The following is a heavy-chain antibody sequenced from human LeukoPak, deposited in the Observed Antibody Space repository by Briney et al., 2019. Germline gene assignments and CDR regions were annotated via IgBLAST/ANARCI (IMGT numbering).Heavy chain of an antibody. CDR3: ARDGPEGGDY. D-gene: IGHD1-14*01. CDR1: GYTFTTYC. V-gene: IGHV1-46*01. Sequence: ASVKVSCKASGYTFTTYCMHWVRQAPGQGLEWMGIINPSGGSTSYAQKFQGRVTMTRDTSTSTVYMELSSLRSEDTAVYYCARDGPEGGDYWGQGTLVTVSS. J-gene: IGHJ4*02. CDR2: INPSGGST.